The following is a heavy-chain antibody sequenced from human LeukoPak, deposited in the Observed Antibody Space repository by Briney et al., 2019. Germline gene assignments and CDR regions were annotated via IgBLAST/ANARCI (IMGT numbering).Heavy chain of an antibody. CDR1: GYTFTSYG. CDR2: ISAHNGNT. Sequence: ASVKVSCKASGYTFTSYGISWVRQAPGQGLEWMGWISAHNGNTNYAQKLQGRVTMTTDTSTSTAYMELRSLRSDDTAVYYCARENPFYYYDSSGYYQYYFDYWGQGTLVTVSS. J-gene: IGHJ4*02. CDR3: ARENPFYYYDSSGYYQYYFDY. D-gene: IGHD3-22*01. V-gene: IGHV1-18*01.